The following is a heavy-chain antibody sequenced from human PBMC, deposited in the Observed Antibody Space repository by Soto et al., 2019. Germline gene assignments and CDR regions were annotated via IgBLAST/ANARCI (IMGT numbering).Heavy chain of an antibody. CDR1: GSSISSGGYY. Sequence: SETLSLTCTVSGSSISSGGYYWSWIRQHPGKGLEWIGYIYYSGSTYYNPSLKSRVTISVDTSKNQFSLKLSSVTAADTAVYYCAAGYSSSWYGYYYYGMDVWGQGTTVT. V-gene: IGHV4-31*03. J-gene: IGHJ6*02. CDR2: IYYSGST. CDR3: AAGYSSSWYGYYYYGMDV. D-gene: IGHD6-13*01.